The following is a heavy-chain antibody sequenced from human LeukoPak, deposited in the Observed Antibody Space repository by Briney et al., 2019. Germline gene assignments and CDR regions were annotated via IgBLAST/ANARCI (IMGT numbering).Heavy chain of an antibody. Sequence: LPETLSLTCTVSGGSIRSYYWSWIRQPPGKGLEWIGYIYYSGSTNYNPSLKSRVTISVDTSKNQFSLKLSSVTAADTAVYYCARGPEAYSSSWYLAVDYWGQGTLVTVSS. CDR1: GGSIRSYY. CDR3: ARGPEAYSSSWYLAVDY. V-gene: IGHV4-59*01. CDR2: IYYSGST. D-gene: IGHD6-13*01. J-gene: IGHJ4*02.